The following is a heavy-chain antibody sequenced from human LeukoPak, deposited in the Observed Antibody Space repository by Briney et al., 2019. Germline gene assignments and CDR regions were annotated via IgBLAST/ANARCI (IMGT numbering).Heavy chain of an antibody. CDR3: ARKLLVRGVIQP. J-gene: IGHJ5*02. CDR1: GYTFTGYY. V-gene: IGHV1-2*02. Sequence: ASVKVSCKASGYTFTGYYMHWVRQAPGQGLEWMGWINPNSGGTNYAQKFQGRVTMTRDTSISTAYMELSSLRSEDTAVYYCARKLLVRGVIQPWGQGTLVTVSS. D-gene: IGHD3-10*01. CDR2: INPNSGGT.